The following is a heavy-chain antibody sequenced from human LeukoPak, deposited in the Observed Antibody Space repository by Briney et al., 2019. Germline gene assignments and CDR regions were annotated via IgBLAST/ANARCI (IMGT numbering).Heavy chain of an antibody. CDR2: ISYDGSNK. V-gene: IGHV3-30*04. D-gene: IGHD6-13*01. CDR3: ARDSSPSSWYSDYYYYYMDV. J-gene: IGHJ6*03. Sequence: PGRSLRLSCAASGFTFSSDAMHWGRQAPGKGLEWVAVISYDGSNKYYADSVKGRFTISRDNSKNTLYLQMNSLRAEDTAVYYCARDSSPSSWYSDYYYYYMDVWAKGPRSPSP. CDR1: GFTFSSDA.